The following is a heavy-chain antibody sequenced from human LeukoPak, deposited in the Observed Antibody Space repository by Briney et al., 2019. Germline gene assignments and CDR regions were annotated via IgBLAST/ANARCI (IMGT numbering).Heavy chain of an antibody. CDR3: ARGFGDFWTGYHDAFDI. CDR2: INWNGGST. CDR1: GFTLDYHG. J-gene: IGHJ3*02. V-gene: IGHV3-20*04. Sequence: GGSLRLSCAASGFTLDYHGMGWVRQAPGKGLEWVSGINWNGGSTGCADSVKGRFTISRDNAKNSLYLQMNSLRGEGTALYYCARGFGDFWTGYHDAFDIWGQGTMVIVSS. D-gene: IGHD3/OR15-3a*01.